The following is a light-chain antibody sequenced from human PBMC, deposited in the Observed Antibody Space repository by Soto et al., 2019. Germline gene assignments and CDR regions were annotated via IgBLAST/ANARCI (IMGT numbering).Light chain of an antibody. J-gene: IGKJ1*01. CDR2: KAS. V-gene: IGKV1-5*03. CDR3: QNGKVFPWT. Sequence: DIQMTQSPSTLSASVGDRVTITCRASQSINDWVAWYQQKPGRAPKFLIYKASNLESGVPSRFSGSGSGTEFTLTFGGRQPEDFATYYCQNGKVFPWTSGQGPRWKSN. CDR1: QSINDW.